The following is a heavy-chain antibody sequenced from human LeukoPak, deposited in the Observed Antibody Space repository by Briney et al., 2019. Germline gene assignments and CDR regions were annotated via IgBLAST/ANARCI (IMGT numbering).Heavy chain of an antibody. CDR3: ARDGGGIVGATKGVDY. J-gene: IGHJ4*02. Sequence: ASVKVSCKASGYTFTSYYMHWVRQAHGQGLEWMGIINPSGGSTSYAQKFQGRVTMTRDTSTSTVYMELSSLRSEDTAVYYCARDGGGIVGATKGVDYWGQGTLVTVSS. CDR1: GYTFTSYY. D-gene: IGHD1-26*01. V-gene: IGHV1-46*01. CDR2: INPSGGST.